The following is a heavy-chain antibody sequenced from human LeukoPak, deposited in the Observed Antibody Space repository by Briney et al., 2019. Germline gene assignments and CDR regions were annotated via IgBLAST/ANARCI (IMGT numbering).Heavy chain of an antibody. CDR2: IYYSGST. Sequence: SSETLSLTCTVSGGSISNYYWSWIRQPPEKGLEWIGYIYYSGSTNYNPSLKSRVTMSVDTSKNQFSLKLNSVTAADTAVYYCARHSDFWSGYYMDYWGQGTLVTVSS. CDR1: GGSISNYY. CDR3: ARHSDFWSGYYMDY. J-gene: IGHJ4*02. V-gene: IGHV4-59*08. D-gene: IGHD3-3*01.